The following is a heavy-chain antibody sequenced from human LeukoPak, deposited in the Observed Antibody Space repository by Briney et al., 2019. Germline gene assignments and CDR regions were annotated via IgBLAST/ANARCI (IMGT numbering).Heavy chain of an antibody. Sequence: GGSLRLSCAASGFTFSNAWMCWVRQAPGKGLEWVGRIKSKTDGGTTDYAAPVKGRFTISRDDSKNTLYLQMNSLKTEDTAVYYCTTDDYVLRYFDWLPNYWGQGTLVTVSS. D-gene: IGHD3-9*01. J-gene: IGHJ4*02. CDR1: GFTFSNAW. V-gene: IGHV3-15*01. CDR2: IKSKTDGGTT. CDR3: TTDDYVLRYFDWLPNY.